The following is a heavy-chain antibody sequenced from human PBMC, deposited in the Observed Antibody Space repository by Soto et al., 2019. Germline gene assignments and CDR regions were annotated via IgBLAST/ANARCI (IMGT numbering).Heavy chain of an antibody. V-gene: IGHV4-34*01. CDR2: VYHDGFT. J-gene: IGHJ4*02. CDR3: ARLGWEPRDY. CDR1: GGSFSGYY. Sequence: PSETLSLTCAVYGGSFSGYYWTWIRQPPGTGLEWIGSVYHDGFTHYSSSLKSRVSISVDTSENQFSLRLTSVTAADTAVYYCARLGWEPRDYWGQGVLVTVSS. D-gene: IGHD1-26*01.